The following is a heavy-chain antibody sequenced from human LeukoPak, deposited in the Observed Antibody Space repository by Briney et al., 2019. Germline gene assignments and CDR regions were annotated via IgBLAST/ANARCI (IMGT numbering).Heavy chain of an antibody. CDR1: GGSISSYY. Sequence: PSETLSLTCTVSGGSISSYYWSWIRQPPGKGLEWIGYIYYSWTTNYNPSLKSRVTISVDTSKNQFSLKLSSVTAADTAVYYCARGVYIAAAQYAYWGQGTLVTVSS. V-gene: IGHV4-59*01. D-gene: IGHD6-13*01. CDR2: IYYSWTT. CDR3: ARGVYIAAAQYAY. J-gene: IGHJ4*02.